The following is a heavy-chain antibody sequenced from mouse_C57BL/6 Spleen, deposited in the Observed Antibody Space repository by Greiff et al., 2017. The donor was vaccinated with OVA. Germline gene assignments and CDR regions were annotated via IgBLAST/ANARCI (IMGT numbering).Heavy chain of an antibody. Sequence: QVQLQQSGPELVKPGASVKISCKASGYAFSSSWMNWVKQRPGKGLEWIGRIYPGDGDTNYNGKFKGKATLTADKSSSTAYMQLSSLTSEDSAVYFCARDYDYDEGFAYWGQGTLVTVSA. D-gene: IGHD2-4*01. CDR1: GYAFSSSW. CDR2: IYPGDGDT. CDR3: ARDYDYDEGFAY. V-gene: IGHV1-82*01. J-gene: IGHJ3*01.